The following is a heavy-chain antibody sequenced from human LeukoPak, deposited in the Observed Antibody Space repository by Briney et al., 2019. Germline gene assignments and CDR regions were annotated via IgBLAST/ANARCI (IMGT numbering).Heavy chain of an antibody. CDR2: IYYTGSA. J-gene: IGHJ4*02. D-gene: IGHD2-21*01. Sequence: PSETLSLTCTVSGASISNYYWNWIRQPPGKGPEWIGYIYYTGSANYNPSLKSRITISGDTSKNQFSLNLTSVTAADTAVYYCARCTGVVRGLDYWGQGTPVTVSS. V-gene: IGHV4-59*01. CDR1: GASISNYY. CDR3: ARCTGVVRGLDY.